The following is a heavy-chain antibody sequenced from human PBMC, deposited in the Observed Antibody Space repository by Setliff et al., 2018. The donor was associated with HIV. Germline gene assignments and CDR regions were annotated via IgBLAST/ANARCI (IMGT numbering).Heavy chain of an antibody. D-gene: IGHD6-19*01. CDR2: IYYGGST. V-gene: IGHV4-59*08. J-gene: IGHJ4*02. Sequence: SETLSLTCSVSGGSISSYSWSWSRQVQGKGLEWIGNIYYGGSTNYNHSLKNRVAISVDTSKNQFSLNLTSVTAADTAMYFCARVGGTGYSNFLDSWGQGALVTVSS. CDR1: GGSISSYS. CDR3: ARVGGTGYSNFLDS.